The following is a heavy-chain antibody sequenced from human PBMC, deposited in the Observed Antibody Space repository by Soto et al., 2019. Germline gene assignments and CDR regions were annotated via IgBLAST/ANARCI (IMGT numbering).Heavy chain of an antibody. Sequence: KPSETLSLTCTVSGGSISSDDYYWSWIRQAPGRGLEWIGYIRSSGSIYYNPSLKSRATMSIDTAGNQFSLKVSSVTVADTAVYYCARDLDGLHDDTSGPFPRPGWGQGTLVTVSS. CDR1: GGSISSDDYY. D-gene: IGHD3-22*01. CDR2: IRSSGSI. J-gene: IGHJ1*01. CDR3: ARDLDGLHDDTSGPFPRPG. V-gene: IGHV4-30-4*01.